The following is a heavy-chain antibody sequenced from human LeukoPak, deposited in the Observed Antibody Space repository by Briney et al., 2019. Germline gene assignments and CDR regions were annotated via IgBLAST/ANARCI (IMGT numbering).Heavy chain of an antibody. D-gene: IGHD5-12*01. J-gene: IGHJ4*02. V-gene: IGHV3-7*01. CDR3: ARDPTQWLRYGYFDY. CDR2: IKEDGSQT. CDR1: GFTFSSSW. Sequence: GGSLRLSCAASGFTFSSSWMTWVRQTPGKGLERVANIKEDGSQTYYVDSVRGRFTISRDNAKNSLYLQMNSLRAEDTAVYYCARDPTQWLRYGYFDYWGQGTLVTVSS.